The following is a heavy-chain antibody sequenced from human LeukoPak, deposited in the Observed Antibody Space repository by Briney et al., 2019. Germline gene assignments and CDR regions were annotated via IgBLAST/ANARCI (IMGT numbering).Heavy chain of an antibody. CDR1: GFTFSTYS. Sequence: GGSLRLSCAASGFTFSTYSMNWVRQAPGKGLEWVSYISFSTSTIYYADSVKGRFTISRDNAKNTVSLQMNSLKAEDTAVYYCGTVFDHWGPGILVTVSS. CDR2: ISFSTSTI. D-gene: IGHD1-14*01. V-gene: IGHV3-48*04. J-gene: IGHJ4*02. CDR3: GTVFDH.